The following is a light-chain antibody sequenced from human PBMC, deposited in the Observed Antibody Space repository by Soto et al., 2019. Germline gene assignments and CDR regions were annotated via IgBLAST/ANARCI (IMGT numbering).Light chain of an antibody. CDR2: DAS. J-gene: IGKJ1*01. Sequence: DIQMTQSPSSLSASVGDRFTITFQASQDINKNLIWYQQKPGKAPKLLIYDASDLETGVPSRFSGSGSGTGFTFPISSLQPDDFATYYCQQYNSYSRTFGQGTKVDIK. V-gene: IGKV1-33*01. CDR1: QDINKN. CDR3: QQYNSYSRT.